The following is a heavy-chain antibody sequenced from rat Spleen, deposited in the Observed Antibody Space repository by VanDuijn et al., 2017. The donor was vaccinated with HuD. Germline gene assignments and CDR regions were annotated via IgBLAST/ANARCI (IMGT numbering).Heavy chain of an antibody. J-gene: IGHJ2*01. Sequence: EVQLVESDGGLVQPGRSLKLSCAASGFTFSDYYMAWVRQTPTKGLEWVAIISYDGSTTYYRDTVKGRFTISRDNAESTLYLQMDSLRSEATASYYGARRTRDYWGQGVMVTVSS. CDR1: GFTFSDYY. CDR2: ISYDGSTT. CDR3: ARRTRDY. V-gene: IGHV5-29*01.